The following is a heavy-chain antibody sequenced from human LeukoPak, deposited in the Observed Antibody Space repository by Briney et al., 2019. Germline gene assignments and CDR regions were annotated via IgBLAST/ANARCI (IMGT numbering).Heavy chain of an antibody. CDR1: GGSISSYY. CDR2: IYTSGST. D-gene: IGHD5-12*01. V-gene: IGHV4-4*07. CDR3: ASGGYPYYFDY. J-gene: IGHJ4*02. Sequence: PSETLSLTCTVSGGSISSYYWSWIRQPAGKGLEWIGRIYTSGSTNYNPSLKSRVTMSVDTSKNQFSLKLSSVTAADTAVYYCASGGYPYYFDYWAREPWSPSPQ.